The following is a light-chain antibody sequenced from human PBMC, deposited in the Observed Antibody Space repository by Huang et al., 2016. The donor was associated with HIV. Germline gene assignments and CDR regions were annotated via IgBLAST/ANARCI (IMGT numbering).Light chain of an antibody. J-gene: IGKJ5*01. CDR2: DAS. V-gene: IGKV3-11*01. Sequence: EIVLTQSPDTLSLSPGEKATLSCRASQSINSYLAWYQQKPGQAPRLLIYDASNRAAGVPARFSGSGSGTDFTLTISSLEPEDFAVFYCQQCSNWPLTFGQGTRLEMK. CDR1: QSINSY. CDR3: QQCSNWPLT.